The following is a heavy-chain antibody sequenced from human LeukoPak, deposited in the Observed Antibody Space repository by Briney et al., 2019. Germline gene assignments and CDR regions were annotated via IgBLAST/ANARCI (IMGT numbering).Heavy chain of an antibody. J-gene: IGHJ4*02. CDR3: ARGGGSYYNNFDY. V-gene: IGHV1-3*03. Sequence: ASVKVSCKASGYTFTSYAMHWVRQAPGQRLEWMGWINAGNGNTKYSQEFQGRVTITRNTSISTAYMELSSLRSEDTAVYYCARGGGSYYNNFDYWGQGTLVTVSS. D-gene: IGHD3-10*01. CDR1: GYTFTSYA. CDR2: INAGNGNT.